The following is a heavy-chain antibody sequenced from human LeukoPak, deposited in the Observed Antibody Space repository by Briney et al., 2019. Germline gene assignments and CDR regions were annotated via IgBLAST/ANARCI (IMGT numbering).Heavy chain of an antibody. CDR1: GYTFTNWW. D-gene: IGHD1-26*01. V-gene: IGHV5-51*01. CDR2: FYPGDSDT. CDR3: ARLGGATGNPQDY. Sequence: GESLKISCKGSGYTFTNWWIGWVRQMPGKGLEWMGIFYPGDSDTAYSPPFRGQVTISADKSISTAYLQWSSLKASDTGIYYRARLGGATGNPQDYWGQGTLVTVSS. J-gene: IGHJ4*02.